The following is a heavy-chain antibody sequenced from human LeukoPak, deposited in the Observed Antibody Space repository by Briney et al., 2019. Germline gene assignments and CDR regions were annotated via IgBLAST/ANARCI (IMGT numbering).Heavy chain of an antibody. Sequence: GGSLRLSCAASGFTFSNYAMTWVRQAPGKGLEWVSSISGSGHIYYADSVKGRFTISRDNSKNMLFLQMNSLRAEDTAVYSCAKSLASQWLTPDPWGQGTLVTVSS. J-gene: IGHJ5*02. V-gene: IGHV3-23*01. CDR1: GFTFSNYA. D-gene: IGHD6-19*01. CDR2: ISGSGHI. CDR3: AKSLASQWLTPDP.